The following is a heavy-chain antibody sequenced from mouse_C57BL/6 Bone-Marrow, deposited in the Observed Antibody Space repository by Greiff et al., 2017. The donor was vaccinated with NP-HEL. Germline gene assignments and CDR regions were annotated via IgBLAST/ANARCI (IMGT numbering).Heavy chain of an antibody. CDR3: TSDGYYDYFDY. CDR1: GYTFTSYY. D-gene: IGHD2-3*01. Sequence: SCKASGYTFTSYYMHWVKQRPEQGLEWIGRIDPEDGDTEYAPKFQGKATMTADTSSNTAYLQLSSLTSEDTAVYYCTSDGYYDYFDYWGQGTTLTVSS. V-gene: IGHV14-1*01. J-gene: IGHJ2*01. CDR2: IDPEDGDT.